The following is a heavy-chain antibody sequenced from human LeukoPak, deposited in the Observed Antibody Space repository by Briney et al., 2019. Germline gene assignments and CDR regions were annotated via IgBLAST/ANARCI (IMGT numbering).Heavy chain of an antibody. CDR2: IYPGDSDT. CDR3: ARRLPDVRYYYMDV. V-gene: IGHV5-51*01. J-gene: IGHJ6*03. D-gene: IGHD1-14*01. Sequence: GGSLKISCKGSGYRFTSYWIGWVRQVPGKGLEWMGIIYPGDSDTRYSPSFQGQVTISTDKSISTAYLQWSSLKASDTAIYYCARRLPDVRYYYMDVWGKGTTVTVSS. CDR1: GYRFTSYW.